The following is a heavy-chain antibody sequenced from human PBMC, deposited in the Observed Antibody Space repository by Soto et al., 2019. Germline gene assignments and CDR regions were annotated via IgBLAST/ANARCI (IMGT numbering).Heavy chain of an antibody. V-gene: IGHV3-43D*04. J-gene: IGHJ5*02. Sequence: GSLRLSCAASGFAFDDSAMHWVRQAPGKGLEWVSLISWNGANIYYADSMRGRFTVSRDNNKDSLYLQMKSLRPEDTALYYCAKDGDASSSAKGIWFDPWGQGTLVTVSS. CDR2: ISWNGANI. D-gene: IGHD6-6*01. CDR3: AKDGDASSSAKGIWFDP. CDR1: GFAFDDSA.